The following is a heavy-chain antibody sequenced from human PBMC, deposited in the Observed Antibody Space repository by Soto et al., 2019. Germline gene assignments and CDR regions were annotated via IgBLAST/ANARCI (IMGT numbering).Heavy chain of an antibody. J-gene: IGHJ5*02. V-gene: IGHV4-39*01. D-gene: IGHD1-1*01. CDR2: IYYSGST. CDR3: ARQRPTSWFDP. Sequence: SETLSLTCTVSGGSISSSSYYWGWIRQPPGKGLEWIGSIYYSGSTYYNPSLKSRVTISVDTSKNQFSLKLSSVTAADTAVYYCARQRPTSWFDPWGQATLVPVSS. CDR1: GGSISSSSYY.